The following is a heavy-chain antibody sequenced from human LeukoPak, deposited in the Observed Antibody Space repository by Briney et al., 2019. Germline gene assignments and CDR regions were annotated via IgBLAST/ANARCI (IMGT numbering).Heavy chain of an antibody. CDR1: GGSISSSSYY. CDR3: ARDRTGGTPYGGMDV. J-gene: IGHJ6*02. CDR2: IYYSGST. V-gene: IGHV4-39*02. D-gene: IGHD3/OR15-3a*01. Sequence: SETLSLTCTVSGGSISSSSYYWGWIRQPPGKGLEWIGSIYYSGSTYYNPSLKSRVTISVDTSKNQFSLKLSSVTAADTAVYYCARDRTGGTPYGGMDVWGQGTTVTVSS.